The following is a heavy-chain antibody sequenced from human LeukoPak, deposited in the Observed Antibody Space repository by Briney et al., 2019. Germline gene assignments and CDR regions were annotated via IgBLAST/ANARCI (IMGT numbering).Heavy chain of an antibody. CDR2: IKQDGSEK. CDR3: ARGEWLRSHYFDF. Sequence: GGSLRLSCAASGFTFNHYWMTWVRQAPGKGLEWVANIKQDGSEKYYVDSVKGRFTISRDNAKNSLYLQMNSLRAEDTAVYYCARGEWLRSHYFDFWGQGTLVTVSS. CDR1: GFTFNHYW. V-gene: IGHV3-7*01. J-gene: IGHJ4*02. D-gene: IGHD5-12*01.